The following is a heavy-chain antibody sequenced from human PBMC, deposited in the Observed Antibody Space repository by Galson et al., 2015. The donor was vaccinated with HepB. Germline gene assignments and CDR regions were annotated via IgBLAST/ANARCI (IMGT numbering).Heavy chain of an antibody. CDR2: IIPIFGTA. Sequence: SVKVSCKASGGTFSRYAISWVRQAPGQGLEWMGGIIPIFGTANYARKFQGRVTITADESTSTAYMELSSLRSEDTAVYYCARATVTTSRGDYYYMDVWGKGTTVTVSS. D-gene: IGHD4-17*01. J-gene: IGHJ6*03. CDR3: ARATVTTSRGDYYYMDV. V-gene: IGHV1-69*13. CDR1: GGTFSRYA.